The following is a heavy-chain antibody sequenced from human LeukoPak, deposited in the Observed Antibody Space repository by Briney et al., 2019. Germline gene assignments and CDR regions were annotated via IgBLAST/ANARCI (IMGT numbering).Heavy chain of an antibody. D-gene: IGHD3-10*01. CDR2: IFRSGNT. V-gene: IGHV4-38-2*01. Sequence: GSLRLSCAASGFTFSDYTMNWVRQAPGKGLEWIGNIFRSGNTQYSPSLKSRVTISVDTSKNQFSLKLSSVTAADTAVYYCARGVDYWGQGALVTVSS. CDR1: GFTFSDYT. CDR3: ARGVDY. J-gene: IGHJ4*02.